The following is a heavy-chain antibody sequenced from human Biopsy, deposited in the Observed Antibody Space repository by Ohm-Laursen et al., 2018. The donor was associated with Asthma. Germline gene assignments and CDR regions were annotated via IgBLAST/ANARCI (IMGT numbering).Heavy chain of an antibody. V-gene: IGHV3-23*01. CDR2: ITRSAGRT. CDR1: GFSFHNYP. CDR3: AKGRYKWNDGYYGLDV. D-gene: IGHD1-20*01. J-gene: IGHJ6*02. Sequence: GSLRLSCTASGFSFHNYPMHWVRQAPGKGLEWVSAITRSAGRTDYADSVKGRFTISRDNSKDTVYLQMNSLRAEDTAVYYCAKGRYKWNDGYYGLDVWGQGTTVTVS.